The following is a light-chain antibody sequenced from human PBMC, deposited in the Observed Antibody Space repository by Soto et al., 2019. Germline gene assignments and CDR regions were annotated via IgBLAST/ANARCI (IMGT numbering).Light chain of an antibody. J-gene: IGLJ2*01. CDR3: SSYAGSNNLV. CDR1: SSDVGGYNF. CDR2: EVS. Sequence: QSALTQPASVSGSPGQSITISCTGTSSDVGGYNFVSWYQHHPGKAPKLMIYEVSKRPSGVPDRFSGSKSGNTASLTVSGLQAEDEADYYCSSYAGSNNLVFGGGTKLTAL. V-gene: IGLV2-8*01.